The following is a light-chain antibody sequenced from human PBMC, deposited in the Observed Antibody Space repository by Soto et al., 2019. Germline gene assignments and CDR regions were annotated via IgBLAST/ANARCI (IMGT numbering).Light chain of an antibody. CDR2: AAS. V-gene: IGKV1-39*01. CDR3: QQSYSTPLT. J-gene: IGKJ4*01. CDR1: QNISGY. Sequence: DIQMTQSPSSLSASVGDRVTITCRASQNISGYLNWYQQKPGKAPKLLIYAASSLQSGVPSRFSGSGSGTDFTLTISSLQPEDFATYYCQQSYSTPLTFGGGTKVDIK.